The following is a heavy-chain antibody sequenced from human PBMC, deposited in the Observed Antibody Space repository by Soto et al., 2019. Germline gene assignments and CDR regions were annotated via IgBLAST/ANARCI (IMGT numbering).Heavy chain of an antibody. V-gene: IGHV1-18*01. CDR1: GYTFTSYG. D-gene: IGHD1-1*01. J-gene: IGHJ5*02. CDR3: ARDQSWHDLVWWFDP. CDR2: VNI. Sequence: ASVKVSCKASGYTFTSYGISWVRRAPGGVNIGYAQKFKGRVTMTKDTSTSTVYMELNSLTSEDTAVYYCARDQSWHDLVWWFDPWGQGTLVTVSS.